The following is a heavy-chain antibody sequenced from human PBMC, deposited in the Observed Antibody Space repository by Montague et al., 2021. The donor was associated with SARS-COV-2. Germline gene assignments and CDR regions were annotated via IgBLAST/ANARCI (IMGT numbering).Heavy chain of an antibody. CDR3: ASGIYPSGSYYNRYYYGLNI. D-gene: IGHD3-10*01. CDR1: GGSLSGYY. V-gene: IGHV4-34*01. CDR2: INHSANT. J-gene: IGHJ6*02. Sequence: SETLSLTCAVYGGSLSGYYWSWIRQPPEKGLEWIGEINHSANTKYNPSLKSPVTISIDTSKNQFSLKMTSVTAADTATYYCASGIYPSGSYYNRYYYGLNIGGQGTRSSSP.